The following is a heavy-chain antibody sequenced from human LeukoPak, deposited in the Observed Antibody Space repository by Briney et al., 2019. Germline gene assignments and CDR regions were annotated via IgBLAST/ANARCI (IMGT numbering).Heavy chain of an antibody. Sequence: SETLSLTCAVYGGSFSHYYWSWIRQSPGMGLEWIGEINDSGTINYNPSLMSRVTISLDKSKNQFSLRLSSATAADTAVYYCARRWNYGRNYYIDVWGKGVTVSVSS. CDR3: ARRWNYGRNYYIDV. D-gene: IGHD1-7*01. V-gene: IGHV4-34*01. CDR2: INDSGTI. J-gene: IGHJ6*03. CDR1: GGSFSHYY.